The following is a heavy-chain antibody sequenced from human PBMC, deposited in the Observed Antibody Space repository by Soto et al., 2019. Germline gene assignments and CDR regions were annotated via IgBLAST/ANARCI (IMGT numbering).Heavy chain of an antibody. CDR1: GGAISSSNW. J-gene: IGHJ5*02. CDR2: LYHSGST. CDR3: ASFPVDPQDWFDP. D-gene: IGHD2-15*01. Sequence: QVQLQESGPGLVKPSGTLSLTCAVSGGAISSSNWWSWVRQPPGKGLEWIGELYHSGSTNYNPSPKSRITVSVHKSTNQFSLKLSSVTAAEAAVYYCASFPVDPQDWFDPWGQGTLVTVSS. V-gene: IGHV4-4*02.